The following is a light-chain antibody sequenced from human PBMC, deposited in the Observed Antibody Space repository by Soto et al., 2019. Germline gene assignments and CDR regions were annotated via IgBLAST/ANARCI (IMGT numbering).Light chain of an antibody. Sequence: ESVLTQSPGTLSLSPGERATLSCRASQSVSSNLAWYQQKPGQAPTLLIYGASTRATGIPARFSGSGSGTEFTLTISSLQSEDFAVYYCQQYNNWLSITFGQGTRLEIK. CDR3: QQYNNWLSIT. J-gene: IGKJ5*01. CDR1: QSVSSN. V-gene: IGKV3-15*01. CDR2: GAS.